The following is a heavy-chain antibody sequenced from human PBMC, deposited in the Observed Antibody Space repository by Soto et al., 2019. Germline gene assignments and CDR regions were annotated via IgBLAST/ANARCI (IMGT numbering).Heavy chain of an antibody. CDR2: IYYSGST. CDR3: ARDYYGSGSTSYGMDV. J-gene: IGHJ6*02. CDR1: GGSINSHY. D-gene: IGHD3-10*01. V-gene: IGHV4-59*11. Sequence: QVQLQESGPGLVKPSESLSLTCTVSGGSINSHYWSWIRQPPGKGLEWIGYIYYSGSTNYNPSLMSRVTISVDTSKNQFSLKLSSVTAADTAVYYCARDYYGSGSTSYGMDVWGQGTTVTVSS.